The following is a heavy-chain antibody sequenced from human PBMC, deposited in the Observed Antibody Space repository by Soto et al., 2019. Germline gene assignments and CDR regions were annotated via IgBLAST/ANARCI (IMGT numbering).Heavy chain of an antibody. CDR3: ARDYRAPYYYGSGSYYRYGMDV. D-gene: IGHD3-10*01. CDR2: MYESGST. V-gene: IGHV4-30-2*06. J-gene: IGHJ6*02. Sequence: SETLSLTCAVSNASVNRGGYSWSWIRQSPVKGLEWIGYMYESGSTYYNPSLKSRVTISADRSKNQLSLKLTSVTAADTAVYYCARDYRAPYYYGSGSYYRYGMDVWGQGTTVTVSS. CDR1: NASVNRGGYS.